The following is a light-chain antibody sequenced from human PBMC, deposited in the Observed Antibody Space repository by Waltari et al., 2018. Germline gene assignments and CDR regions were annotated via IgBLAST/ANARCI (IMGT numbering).Light chain of an antibody. CDR3: QQYGSSPGT. V-gene: IGKV3-20*01. Sequence: EIVLTQSPGTLSLSPGERATLSCRARQSVSSSYFAWYQQKPGQAPRLRIYGASSRATGIPDRFSGSGSGTDFTLTISRLEPEDFAVYYCQQYGSSPGTFGGGTKVEIK. CDR2: GAS. J-gene: IGKJ4*01. CDR1: QSVSSSY.